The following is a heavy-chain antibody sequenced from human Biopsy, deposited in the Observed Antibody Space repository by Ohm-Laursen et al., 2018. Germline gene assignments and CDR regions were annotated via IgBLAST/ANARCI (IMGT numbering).Heavy chain of an antibody. CDR3: ARGSFWFGGNYYYYGMDV. D-gene: IGHD3-10*01. J-gene: IGHJ6*02. Sequence: SVKVSCKASGYTFTSYDINWVRQATGQGLEWMGWMNPNSGNTDYAQKFQGRVTMTRSTSISTAYMELNSLRSEDTAVYYCARGSFWFGGNYYYYGMDVWGQGTTVTVSS. V-gene: IGHV1-8*01. CDR2: MNPNSGNT. CDR1: GYTFTSYD.